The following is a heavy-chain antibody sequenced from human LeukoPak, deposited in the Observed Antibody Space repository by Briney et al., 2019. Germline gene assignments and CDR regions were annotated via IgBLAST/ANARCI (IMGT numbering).Heavy chain of an antibody. Sequence: RPGGSLRLSCAASGFTFSSYAMNWVRQAPGKGLEWVALISYDGSNKNYADSVKGRFTISRDNSKNTLYLQMNSLRAEDTAVYYCARDSRYYYDSSGGMDVWGQGTTVTVSS. D-gene: IGHD3-22*01. CDR1: GFTFSSYA. J-gene: IGHJ6*02. CDR2: ISYDGSNK. CDR3: ARDSRYYYDSSGGMDV. V-gene: IGHV3-30-3*01.